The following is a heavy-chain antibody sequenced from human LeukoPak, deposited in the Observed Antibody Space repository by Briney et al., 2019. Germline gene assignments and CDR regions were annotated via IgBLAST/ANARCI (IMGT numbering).Heavy chain of an antibody. V-gene: IGHV4-34*01. CDR3: ARDYSTVTTFFDY. CDR2: INHSGST. CDR1: GGSFSGYY. D-gene: IGHD4-17*01. Sequence: SETLSLTCAVYGGSFSGYYWSWIRQPPGKGLEWIGEINHSGSTNYNPSLKSRVTISVDTSKNQFSLKLSPVTAADTAVYYCARDYSTVTTFFDYWGQGTLVTVSS. J-gene: IGHJ4*02.